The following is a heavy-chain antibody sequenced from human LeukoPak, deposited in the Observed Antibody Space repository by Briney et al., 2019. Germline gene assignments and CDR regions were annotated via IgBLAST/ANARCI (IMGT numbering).Heavy chain of an antibody. CDR1: GYTFTDYY. CDR2: INPHSGGT. V-gene: IGHV1-2*02. Sequence: ASVKVSCKASGYTFTDYYMHWVRQAPGQGLEWMGWINPHSGGTNYAQKFQGRVTMTRDTSINTAYMELSRLRSDDTAVYYCARGHIMRIYYYYYMDVWGKGTTVTVSS. D-gene: IGHD3-10*01. CDR3: ARGHIMRIYYYYYMDV. J-gene: IGHJ6*03.